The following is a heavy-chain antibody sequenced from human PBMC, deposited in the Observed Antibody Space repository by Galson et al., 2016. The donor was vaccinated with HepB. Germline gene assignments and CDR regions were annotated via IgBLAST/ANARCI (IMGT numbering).Heavy chain of an antibody. CDR2: IYRGLRT. CDR1: GFTVSSNY. J-gene: IGHJ4*02. V-gene: IGHV3-66*01. CDR3: ARDSPYDY. Sequence: SLRLSCAASGFTVSSNYMSWVRQAPGKGLEWVAVIYRGLRTDYADPVKARFIISRDNSKNMLYLQMNSLRVEDTAVYYCARDSPYDYWGRGTLVTVSS.